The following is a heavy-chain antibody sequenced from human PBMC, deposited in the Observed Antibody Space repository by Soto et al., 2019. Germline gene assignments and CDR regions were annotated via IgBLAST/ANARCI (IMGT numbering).Heavy chain of an antibody. CDR2: VYHSGST. V-gene: IGHV4-30-2*03. J-gene: IGHJ4*02. CDR3: ARHAYYYDS. D-gene: IGHD3-22*01. CDR1: GGSIRSGGYS. Sequence: PSETLSLTCAVSGGSIRSGGYSWSWIRQPPGKGLEWIGYVYHSGSTYYNPSLKSRVTISVDTSKNQFSLKLSSVTAADTAVYYCARHAYYYDSWGQGTLVTVSS.